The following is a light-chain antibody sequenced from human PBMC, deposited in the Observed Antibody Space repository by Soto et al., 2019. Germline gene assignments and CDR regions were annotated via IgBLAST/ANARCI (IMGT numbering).Light chain of an antibody. CDR1: SSDVGGYNF. Sequence: QSALTQPRSVSGSPGQSVTISCTGTSSDVGGYNFVSWYQQHPGNAPKLMIYDVSKRPSGVPDRFSGSKSGITASLTISGIRADDEADYYCCSYAGTYIWIFGGGTQLTVL. CDR3: CSYAGTYIWI. V-gene: IGLV2-11*01. J-gene: IGLJ2*01. CDR2: DVS.